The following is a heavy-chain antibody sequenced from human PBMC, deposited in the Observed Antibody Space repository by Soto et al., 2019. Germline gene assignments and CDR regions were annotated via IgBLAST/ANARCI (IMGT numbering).Heavy chain of an antibody. CDR3: GRTKDYFYGVDV. CDR2: IYHNERT. Sequence: QVQLQESGPGLVKPSGTLSLTCAVSGVSSNSSQWWSWVRQPPGKGLEWIGEIYHNERTNYNPSLKSRLTMSLDRSKNQVSLKLSSVTAADTATYYCGRTKDYFYGVDVWGQGTTVTVSS. V-gene: IGHV4-4*02. J-gene: IGHJ6*02. CDR1: GVSSNSSQW.